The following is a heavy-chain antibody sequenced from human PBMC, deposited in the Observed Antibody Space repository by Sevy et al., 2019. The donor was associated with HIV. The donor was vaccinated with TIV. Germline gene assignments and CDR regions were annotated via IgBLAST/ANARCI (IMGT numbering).Heavy chain of an antibody. J-gene: IGHJ4*02. D-gene: IGHD7-27*01. CDR3: ARDQLGSSDY. Sequence: GGSLRLSCAVSGFTFSTYAMHWVRQAPGKGLECVAIVSSDGSEINYADSVKGRFTISRDNSWNTLYLQMNSLRIVDTGLYYGARDQLGSSDYWVQGALVTVSS. CDR1: GFTFSTYA. V-gene: IGHV3-30-3*01. CDR2: VSSDGSEI.